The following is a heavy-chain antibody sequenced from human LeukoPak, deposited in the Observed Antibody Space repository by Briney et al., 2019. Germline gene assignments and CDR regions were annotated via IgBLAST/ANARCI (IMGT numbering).Heavy chain of an antibody. V-gene: IGHV3-21*01. D-gene: IGHD3-22*01. Sequence: PGGSLRLFCAASGFPFSAYSKNWVRQAPGKGLEWVSSISGSSSYMFYADSVKGRFTISRDNAKNSLYLQMNSLRAEDTAVYYCAKAYYDSSGYSYYFDYWGQGTLVTVSS. CDR2: ISGSSSYM. CDR3: AKAYYDSSGYSYYFDY. CDR1: GFPFSAYS. J-gene: IGHJ4*02.